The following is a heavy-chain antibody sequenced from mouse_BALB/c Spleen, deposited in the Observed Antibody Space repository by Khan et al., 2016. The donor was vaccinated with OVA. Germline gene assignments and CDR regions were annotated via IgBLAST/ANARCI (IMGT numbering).Heavy chain of an antibody. J-gene: IGHJ4*01. CDR2: INTYTGEP. CDR1: GYTFTNYG. V-gene: IGHV9-3-1*01. Sequence: QIQLVQSGPELKKPGETVKISCKASGYTFTNYGMNWVKQAPGKGLKWVGWINTYTGEPTYADDFKGRFTFSLETSASTAYLLINNLKNEDTATYVCARVGYNGTMDYWGQGTSVTVSS. CDR3: ARVGYNGTMDY. D-gene: IGHD2-14*01.